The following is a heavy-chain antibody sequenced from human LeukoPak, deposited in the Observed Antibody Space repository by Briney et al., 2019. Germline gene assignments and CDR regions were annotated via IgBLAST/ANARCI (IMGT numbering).Heavy chain of an antibody. V-gene: IGHV3-11*01. J-gene: IGHJ4*02. CDR1: GFTFSDHY. Sequence: GGSLRLSCAASGFTFSDHYMSWIRQAPGKGLEWVSFISSGSVTFYADSVKGHFTLSRDNGRNSLYLQMNSLGVEDTAVYYCARWAGDGSGSLDYWGQGSLVTVSS. CDR2: ISSGSVT. D-gene: IGHD1-26*01. CDR3: ARWAGDGSGSLDY.